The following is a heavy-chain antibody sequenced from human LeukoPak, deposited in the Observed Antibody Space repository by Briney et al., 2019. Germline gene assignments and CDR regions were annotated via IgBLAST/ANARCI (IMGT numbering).Heavy chain of an antibody. CDR3: ATPYSGGYHGLDI. V-gene: IGHV4-39*01. J-gene: IGHJ3*02. D-gene: IGHD1-26*01. CDR2: IYYSGST. Sequence: PSETLSLTCTVPGGSISSSTYYWGWIRQPLGKGLEWIGSIYYSGSTYYNPSLKSRVTISVDTSKNQFSLKLNSVTAADTAVYYCATPYSGGYHGLDIWGQGTMVTVSS. CDR1: GGSISSSTYY.